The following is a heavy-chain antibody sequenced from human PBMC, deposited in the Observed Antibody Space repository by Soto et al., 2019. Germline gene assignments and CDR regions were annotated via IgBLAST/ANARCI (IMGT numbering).Heavy chain of an antibody. CDR1: GGSISSGGYY. CDR3: ARSVFP. J-gene: IGHJ5*02. V-gene: IGHV4-31*03. Sequence: QVQLQESGPGLVKPSQTLSLTCTVSGGSISSGGYYWNWIRQHPGKGLEWIGYIYYIGSTYYNPSLKLRVTIALDTSKNQFSLRLSSVTAADTAVYYCARSVFPWGQGTLVTVSS. CDR2: IYYIGST.